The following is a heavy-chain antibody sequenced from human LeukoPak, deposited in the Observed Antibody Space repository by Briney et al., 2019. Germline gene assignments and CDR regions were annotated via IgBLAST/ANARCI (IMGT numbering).Heavy chain of an antibody. J-gene: IGHJ6*03. CDR1: GFTFSSYS. CDR3: ARLGYWGGGTIHRLGYYYMDV. CDR2: ISSSSYI. Sequence: GGSLRLSCAASGFTFSSYSMNWVRQAPGKGLEWVSSISSSSYIYYADSVKGRFTISRDNAKNSLYLQMNSLRAEDTAVYYCARLGYWGGGTIHRLGYYYMDVWGKGTTVTISS. D-gene: IGHD2-2*03. V-gene: IGHV3-21*04.